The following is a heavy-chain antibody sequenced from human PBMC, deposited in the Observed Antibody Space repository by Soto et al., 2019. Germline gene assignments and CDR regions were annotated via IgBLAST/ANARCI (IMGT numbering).Heavy chain of an antibody. CDR2: IIPILGIA. Sequence: GASVKVSCKASGGTFSSYTISWVRQAPGQGLEWMGRIIPILGIANYAQKFQGRVTITADKSTSTAYMELSSLRSEDTAVYYCARDYSGYDWYYFDYWGQGTLVTVSS. CDR3: ARDYSGYDWYYFDY. CDR1: GGTFSSYT. D-gene: IGHD5-12*01. V-gene: IGHV1-69*04. J-gene: IGHJ4*02.